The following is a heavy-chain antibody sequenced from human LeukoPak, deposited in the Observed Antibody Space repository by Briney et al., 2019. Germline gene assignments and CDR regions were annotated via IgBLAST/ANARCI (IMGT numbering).Heavy chain of an antibody. V-gene: IGHV4-59*08. D-gene: IGHD3-10*01. J-gene: IGHJ4*02. CDR2: IYYSGST. CDR3: ARASLYYYGSGSYYDFDH. CDR1: GASISSHY. Sequence: SETLSLTCTVSGASISSHYWSWIRQPPGQGLEWIGNIYYSGSTNYNPSLKSRVTISVDRPKNQFSLKLSSVTAADTAIYYCARASLYYYGSGSYYDFDHWGQGSLVTVSS.